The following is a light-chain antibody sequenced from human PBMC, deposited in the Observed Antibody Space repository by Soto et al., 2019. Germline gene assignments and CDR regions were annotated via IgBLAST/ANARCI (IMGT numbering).Light chain of an antibody. J-gene: IGKJ4*01. CDR2: SAS. V-gene: IGKV1-39*01. CDR1: ETISHY. Sequence: IHMTQSPSALSASVGDRVTISCRASETISHYLNWYQQKPGKAPKLLIYSASKLQSGVPARFSGSGSGTDFTLTITSLQSEDFATCYCQQSSSTPLTFGGGTKVDIK. CDR3: QQSSSTPLT.